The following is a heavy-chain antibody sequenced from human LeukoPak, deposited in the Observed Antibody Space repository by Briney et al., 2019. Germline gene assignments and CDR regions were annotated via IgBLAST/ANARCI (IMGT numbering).Heavy chain of an antibody. Sequence: GGSLRLSCAASGFTFDSYGMSWVRQAPGKGLEWVSAITSSSGHTYYADSVKGRFTISRDNSRNTLYLQMNSLRAEDTAVYYCAKDGTGCGGDCYSDYWGQGSLVTVSS. CDR1: GFTFDSYG. CDR2: ITSSSGHT. V-gene: IGHV3-23*01. D-gene: IGHD2-21*02. CDR3: AKDGTGCGGDCYSDY. J-gene: IGHJ4*02.